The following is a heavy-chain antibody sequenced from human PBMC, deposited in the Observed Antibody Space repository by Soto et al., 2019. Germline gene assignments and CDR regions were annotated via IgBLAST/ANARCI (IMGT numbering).Heavy chain of an antibody. CDR2: IYHSGST. Sequence: SETLSLTCAVSGGSISSGGYSWSWIRQPPGKGLEWIGYIYHSGSTYYNTSLKSRVTISVDRSKNQFSMKLSSVTAADTAVYYCARVPGPWGQGTLVTVSS. J-gene: IGHJ5*02. CDR1: GGSISSGGYS. D-gene: IGHD3-10*01. CDR3: ARVPGP. V-gene: IGHV4-30-2*01.